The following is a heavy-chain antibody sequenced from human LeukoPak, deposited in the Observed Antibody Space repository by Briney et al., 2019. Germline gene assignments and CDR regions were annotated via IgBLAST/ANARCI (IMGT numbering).Heavy chain of an antibody. CDR1: GGTFSSYA. V-gene: IGHV1-69*13. D-gene: IGHD3-22*01. CDR2: IIPIFGTA. J-gene: IGHJ4*02. CDR3: ARGGPYYYDSSGYLFDY. Sequence: SVKVSCKASGGTFSSYAISWVRQAPGQGLEWMGGIIPIFGTANYAQKFQGRVTITADESTSTAYTELSSLRSEDTAVYYCARGGPYYYDSSGYLFDYWGQGTLVTVSS.